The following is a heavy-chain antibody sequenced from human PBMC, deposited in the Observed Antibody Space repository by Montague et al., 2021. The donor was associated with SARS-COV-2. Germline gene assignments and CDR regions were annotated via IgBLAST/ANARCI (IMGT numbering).Heavy chain of an antibody. V-gene: IGHV2-5*01. CDR2: IYWNDDK. CDR3: ALTRVSYDILNGYYHRDAFDI. D-gene: IGHD3-9*01. CDR1: GFSRSTSGVG. Sequence: PALMKPTQTLTLTCTFSGFSRSTSGVGVGWIRQPPGKALEWLALIYWNDDKRYSPSLKSRLTITKDTSKNQVVLTMTNMDPVDTATYYCALTRVSYDILNGYYHRDAFDIWGQGTIVTISS. J-gene: IGHJ3*02.